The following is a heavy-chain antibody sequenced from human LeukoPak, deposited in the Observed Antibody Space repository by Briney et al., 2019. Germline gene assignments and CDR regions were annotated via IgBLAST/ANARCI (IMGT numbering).Heavy chain of an antibody. CDR3: ASSFYDSSGYYVSSY. CDR1: GYTFTSYY. V-gene: IGHV1-69*13. CDR2: IIPIFGTA. Sequence: SVTVSCTASGYTFTSYYMHWVRQAPGQGLEWMGGIIPIFGTANYAQKFQGRVTITADESTSTAYMELSSLRSEDTAVYYCASSFYDSSGYYVSSYWGQGTLVTVSS. D-gene: IGHD3-22*01. J-gene: IGHJ4*02.